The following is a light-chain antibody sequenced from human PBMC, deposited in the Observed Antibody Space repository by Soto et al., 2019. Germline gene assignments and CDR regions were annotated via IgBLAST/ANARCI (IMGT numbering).Light chain of an antibody. CDR1: QSISSW. Sequence: DIQMTQSPSSVSASVADRGTITCRASQSISSWLAWYQQKPGKAPKLLIYKASSLESGVPSRFSGSGSGTEFTLTISSLQPDDFATYYCQQYNSYPLTFGGGTKVDIK. V-gene: IGKV1-5*03. J-gene: IGKJ4*01. CDR3: QQYNSYPLT. CDR2: KAS.